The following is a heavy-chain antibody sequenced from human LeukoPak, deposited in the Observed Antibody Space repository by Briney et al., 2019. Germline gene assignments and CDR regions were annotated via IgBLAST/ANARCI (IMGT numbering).Heavy chain of an antibody. CDR3: ARGSPRGYCSSTSCYPFFDY. J-gene: IGHJ4*02. D-gene: IGHD2-2*01. CDR1: GYTFTAYY. CDR2: INPNSGGT. Sequence: GASVKVSCKASGYTFTAYYMHWVRQAPGQGLEWMGWINPNSGGTNFARKFQGRVTMTRDTSISTAYVELSRLRSDDTAVYNCARGSPRGYCSSTSCYPFFDYWGQGTLVTVSS. V-gene: IGHV1-2*02.